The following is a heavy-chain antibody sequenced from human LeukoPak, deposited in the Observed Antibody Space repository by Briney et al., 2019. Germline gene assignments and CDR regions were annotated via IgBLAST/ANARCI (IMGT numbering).Heavy chain of an antibody. D-gene: IGHD3-10*01. CDR1: GFTFSSYW. CDR3: ARDVSPLADSTMEPFEH. J-gene: IGHJ4*02. CDR2: IKSKTDGGTT. Sequence: PGGSLRLSCAASGFTFSSYWMHWVRQAPGKGLEWVGRIKSKTDGGTTDYAAPVKGRFTISRDDSKNTLYLQMNSLKTEDTAVYYCARDVSPLADSTMEPFEHWGQGTLVTVSS. V-gene: IGHV3-15*01.